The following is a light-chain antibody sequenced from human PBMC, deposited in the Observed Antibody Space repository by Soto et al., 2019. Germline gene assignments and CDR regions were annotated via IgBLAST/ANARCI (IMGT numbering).Light chain of an antibody. CDR1: QSIRRF. CDR3: QQLNSYPLT. CDR2: GAS. Sequence: DIQVTQSPSSLSASVVDRLTITCRASQSIRRFLNWYQKKPGKAPKLLIYGASTLQSGVPSRLRGSGYGTDLTITVSSMQTEDFETYYCQQLNSYPLTFGGGTQVDIK. J-gene: IGKJ4*01. V-gene: IGKV1-9*01.